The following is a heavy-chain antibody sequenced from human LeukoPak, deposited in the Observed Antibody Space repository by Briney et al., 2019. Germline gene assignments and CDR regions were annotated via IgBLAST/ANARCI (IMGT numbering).Heavy chain of an antibody. D-gene: IGHD5-24*01. CDR2: IIPILGIV. CDR3: ARDGAEDGYQYYFDY. J-gene: IGHJ4*02. Sequence: SVKLSCKASGVTFSSYTISWVRHAPGQGLEWMGRIIPILGIVNYAQTFQGRLTITADKSTSTAYMELSSLRSEDTAVYYCARDGAEDGYQYYFDYWGQGTLVTVSS. CDR1: GVTFSSYT. V-gene: IGHV1-69*04.